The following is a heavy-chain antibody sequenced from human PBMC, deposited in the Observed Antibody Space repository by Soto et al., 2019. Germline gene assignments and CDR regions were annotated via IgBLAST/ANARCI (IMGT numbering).Heavy chain of an antibody. D-gene: IGHD6-6*01. CDR3: ARVVAARIPYFDY. J-gene: IGHJ4*02. V-gene: IGHV4-4*02. CDR1: GGSISSSNW. CDR2: ISHSGST. Sequence: QVQLQESGPGLVKPSGTLSLTCAVSGGSISSSNWWNWVRQAPGKGLEWIGEISHSGSTIYNPYLKSRVTISVDNSKNQFSLELTSVTAADTAVYYCARVVAARIPYFDYWGQGTLVTVSS.